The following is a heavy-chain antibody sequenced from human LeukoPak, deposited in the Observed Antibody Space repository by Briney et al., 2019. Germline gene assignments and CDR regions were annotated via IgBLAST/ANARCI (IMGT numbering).Heavy chain of an antibody. CDR2: ISSNSGIT. J-gene: IGHJ4*02. Sequence: GGSLRLSCAASGFTFNTYDMNWVRQAPGRGLEWVSYISSNSGITNYADSVKGRFTISRDNAKKSLHLQMNSLRDEDTAVYYCARILNYWGQGTLVTVSS. V-gene: IGHV3-48*02. CDR3: ARILNY. CDR1: GFTFNTYD. D-gene: IGHD2/OR15-2a*01.